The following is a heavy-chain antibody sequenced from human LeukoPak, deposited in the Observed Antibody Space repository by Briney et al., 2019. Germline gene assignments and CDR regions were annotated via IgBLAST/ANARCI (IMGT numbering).Heavy chain of an antibody. D-gene: IGHD3-10*01. J-gene: IGHJ6*03. CDR3: ARRSSITMVRGAHPSYYYYYYMDV. V-gene: IGHV1-18*01. CDR1: GYTFTSYG. CDR2: ISAYNGNI. Sequence: ASVKVSCKASGYTFTSYGISWVRQAPGQGLEWMGWISAYNGNINYAQKLQGRVTMTTDTSTSTAYMELRSLRSDDTAVYYCARRSSITMVRGAHPSYYYYYYMDVWGKGTTVTVSS.